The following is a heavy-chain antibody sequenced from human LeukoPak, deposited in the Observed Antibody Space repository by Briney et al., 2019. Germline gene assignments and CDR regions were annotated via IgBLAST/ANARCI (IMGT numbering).Heavy chain of an antibody. Sequence: GGSLRLSCAASGFTFSNYWMSWVRQASGKGLEWVANINQDGSVKYYVDSVKGRFTISGDNAKNSVYLQMDSPRAEDTAVYCCARIGYSSSSFDYWGKGSLVTVSS. J-gene: IGHJ4*02. CDR2: INQDGSVK. D-gene: IGHD6-6*01. CDR3: ARIGYSSSSFDY. CDR1: GFTFSNYW. V-gene: IGHV3-7*01.